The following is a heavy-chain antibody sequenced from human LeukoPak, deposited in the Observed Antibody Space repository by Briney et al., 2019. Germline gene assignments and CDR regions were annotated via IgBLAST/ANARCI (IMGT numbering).Heavy chain of an antibody. J-gene: IGHJ5*02. CDR3: ALIAGNIEVVPAAGGHWFDP. CDR2: ISAYNGNT. CDR1: GYTLTSYG. D-gene: IGHD2-2*01. V-gene: IGHV1-18*01. Sequence: GASVKVSCKASGYTLTSYGISWVRQAPGQGLEWMGWISAYNGNTNYAQKLQGRVTMTTDTSTSTAYMELRSLRSDDTAVYCCALIAGNIEVVPAAGGHWFDPWGQGTLVTVSS.